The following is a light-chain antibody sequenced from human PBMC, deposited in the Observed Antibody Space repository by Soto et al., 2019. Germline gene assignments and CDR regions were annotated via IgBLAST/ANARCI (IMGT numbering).Light chain of an antibody. Sequence: EIVLTQSPATLPLSPGERATLSCRASQSVSSYLAWYQQKPGQAPRLLIYDASNRATGIPARFSGSGSGTDFTLTISSLEPEDFAVYYCQQRSNWPPVVTFGQGTKVDIK. CDR1: QSVSSY. CDR2: DAS. J-gene: IGKJ1*01. V-gene: IGKV3-11*01. CDR3: QQRSNWPPVVT.